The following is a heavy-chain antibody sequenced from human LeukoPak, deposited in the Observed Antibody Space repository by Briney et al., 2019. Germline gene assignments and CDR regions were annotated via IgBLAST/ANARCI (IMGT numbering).Heavy chain of an antibody. CDR2: IYYSGST. J-gene: IGHJ4*02. V-gene: IGHV4-39*07. Sequence: SETLSLTCTVSGGSISSNNYYWGWIRQPRGKGLEWIGSIYYSGSTYYNSSLKSRVTISVDTSKNQFSLKLSSVTAADTAVYYCARFFGSGFWSGYSHYFDYWGQGTLVTVSS. CDR3: ARFFGSGFWSGYSHYFDY. CDR1: GGSISSNNYY. D-gene: IGHD3-3*01.